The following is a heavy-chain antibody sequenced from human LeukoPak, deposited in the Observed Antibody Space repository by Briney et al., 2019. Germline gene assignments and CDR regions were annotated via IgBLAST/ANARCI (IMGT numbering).Heavy chain of an antibody. Sequence: GGSLRLSCAASGFTFSGYSMNWVRQAPGKGLEWVSSISSSSSYIYYADSVKGRFTISRDNAKNSLYLQMNSLRAEDTAVYYCATQPYYYDSSGYYWGQGTLVTVSS. V-gene: IGHV3-21*01. CDR1: GFTFSGYS. CDR2: ISSSSSYI. CDR3: ATQPYYYDSSGYY. D-gene: IGHD3-22*01. J-gene: IGHJ4*02.